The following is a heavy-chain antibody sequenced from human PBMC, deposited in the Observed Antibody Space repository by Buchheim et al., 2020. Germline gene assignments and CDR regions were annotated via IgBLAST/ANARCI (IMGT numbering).Heavy chain of an antibody. J-gene: IGHJ4*02. V-gene: IGHV3-7*03. CDR2: IKQDGSGK. Sequence: VQLVESGGGVVQPGRSLRLSCAASGFTFSSYGMHWVRQAPGKGLEWVANIKQDGSGKYYVDSVKGRFTISRDNAKNSLYLQMNSLRAEDTAVYYCAAFYYDRRAVFDYWGQGTL. CDR3: AAFYYDRRAVFDY. D-gene: IGHD3-22*01. CDR1: GFTFSSYG.